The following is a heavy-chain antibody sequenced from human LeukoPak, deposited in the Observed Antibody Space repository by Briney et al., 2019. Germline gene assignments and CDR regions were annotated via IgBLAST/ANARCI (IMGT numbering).Heavy chain of an antibody. V-gene: IGHV4-59*08. CDR1: GGPIGSDY. CDR2: IYYTGGT. Sequence: SETLSLTCTVSGGPIGSDYWTWIRQPPGKGLEHIGYIYYTGGTNYNPSLKSRVTISVDTSKNQFSLKLSSVTAADTAVYFCAKYGNSGWVIDNWGQGTLVTVSS. D-gene: IGHD6-19*01. J-gene: IGHJ4*02. CDR3: AKYGNSGWVIDN.